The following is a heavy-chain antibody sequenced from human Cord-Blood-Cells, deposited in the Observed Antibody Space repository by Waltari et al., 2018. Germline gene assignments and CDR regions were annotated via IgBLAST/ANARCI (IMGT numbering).Heavy chain of an antibody. J-gene: IGHJ3*02. CDR3: ARRRSGSYYDAFDI. V-gene: IGHV4-39*01. CDR1: GGSISSSSYY. D-gene: IGHD1-26*01. CDR2: IYYSGRT. Sequence: LQLHESGPGLVMPSETLSSPSAVSGGSISSSSYYWGCIRQPPGKGPEWIGSIYYSGRTYKNRSHKRGVTISVYTSKNQFYLKLSSVTAADTAVYYWARRRSGSYYDAFDIWGQGTMVTVSS.